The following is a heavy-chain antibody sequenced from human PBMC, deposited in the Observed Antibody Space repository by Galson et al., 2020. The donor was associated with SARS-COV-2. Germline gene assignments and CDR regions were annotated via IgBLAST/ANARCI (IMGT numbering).Heavy chain of an antibody. CDR3: AKDETFGNYYDYFHH. D-gene: IGHD3-22*01. Sequence: QLGESLKISCAASGFTFSGYAMHWVRQAPGKGLEWVAVISYDGSNKYYADSVQGRFTISRDNSKNTLYLQMVSLRAGDTAIYYCAKDETFGNYYDYFHHWGQGTLVTVSS. J-gene: IGHJ1*01. V-gene: IGHV3-30*18. CDR1: GFTFSGYA. CDR2: ISYDGSNK.